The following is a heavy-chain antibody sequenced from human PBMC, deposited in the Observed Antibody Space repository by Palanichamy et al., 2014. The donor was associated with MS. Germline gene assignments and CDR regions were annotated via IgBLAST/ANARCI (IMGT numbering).Heavy chain of an antibody. V-gene: IGHV3-53*02. CDR2: IYSGGST. CDR3: ARDPYNWNGPGDY. D-gene: IGHD1-20*01. J-gene: IGHJ4*02. Sequence: EVQLVETGGGLIQPGGSLRLSCAASGFTVSSNYMSWVHQAPGKGLEWVSVIYSGGSTYYADSVKGRFTISRDNSKNTLYLQMNSLRVEDTAVYYCARDPYNWNGPGDYWGQGTLVTVSS. CDR1: GFTVSSNY.